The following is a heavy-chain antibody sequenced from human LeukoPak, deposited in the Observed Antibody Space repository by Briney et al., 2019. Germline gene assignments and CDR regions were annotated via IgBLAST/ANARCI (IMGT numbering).Heavy chain of an antibody. CDR2: LYTSGTT. D-gene: IGHD3-22*01. Sequence: SETLSLTCSVSGGSISSGSYYWSWIRQPAGKGLEWIGLLYTSGTTNYNPSLKSRVTISVDTSKNQFSLKLSSVTAADAAVYYCARGLREGYSVYWYFDLWGRGTLVTVSS. J-gene: IGHJ2*01. V-gene: IGHV4-61*02. CDR1: GGSISSGSYY. CDR3: ARGLREGYSVYWYFDL.